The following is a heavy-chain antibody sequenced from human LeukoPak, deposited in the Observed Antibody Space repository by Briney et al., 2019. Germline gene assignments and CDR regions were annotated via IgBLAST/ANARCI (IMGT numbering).Heavy chain of an antibody. CDR1: GYTFTSYG. Sequence: ASVKVSCKASGYTFTSYGISWVRQAPGQGLEWMGWISAYNGNTNYAQKLQGRVTMTTDTSTSTAYMELRSLRSDDTAVYYCARISGVITFGGVIVKGAFDIWGQGTMVTVFS. CDR3: ARISGVITFGGVIVKGAFDI. D-gene: IGHD3-16*02. J-gene: IGHJ3*02. CDR2: ISAYNGNT. V-gene: IGHV1-18*01.